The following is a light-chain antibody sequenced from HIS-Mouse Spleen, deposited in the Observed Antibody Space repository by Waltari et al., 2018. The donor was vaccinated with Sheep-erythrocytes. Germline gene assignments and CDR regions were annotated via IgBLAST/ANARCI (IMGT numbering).Light chain of an antibody. CDR3: CSYAGSYNHV. CDR2: DVS. Sequence: QSALTQPRSVSGSPGQSVTIPCPGPSSDVGGYNYVSCYQQHPGQAPKLMIYDVSKRPSGVPDRFSGSKSGNTASLTISGLQAEDEADYYCCSYAGSYNHVFATGTKVTVL. J-gene: IGLJ1*01. V-gene: IGLV2-11*01. CDR1: SSDVGGYNY.